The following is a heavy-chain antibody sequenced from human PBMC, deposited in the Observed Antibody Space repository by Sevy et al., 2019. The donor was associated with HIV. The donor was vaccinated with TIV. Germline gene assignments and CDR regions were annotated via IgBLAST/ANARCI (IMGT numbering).Heavy chain of an antibody. V-gene: IGHV3-33*01. CDR3: ARGELGGLFDY. J-gene: IGHJ4*02. CDR1: GFTFSSYG. D-gene: IGHD1-7*01. Sequence: GGSLRLSCAASGFTFSSYGMHWVRQAPGKGQEWVAVIWYDGSNKYYADSVKGRFTISRDNSKNTLYLQMNSLRAEDTAVYYCARGELGGLFDYWGQGTLVTVSS. CDR2: IWYDGSNK.